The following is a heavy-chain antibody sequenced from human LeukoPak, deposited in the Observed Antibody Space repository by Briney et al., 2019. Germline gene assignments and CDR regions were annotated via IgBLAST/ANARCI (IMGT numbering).Heavy chain of an antibody. D-gene: IGHD3-22*01. V-gene: IGHV4-4*07. Sequence: SETLSLTCTVAGGSISSYYWAWIRQSAGNGLEWIGRIYTSGATYYNPSLNSRVTMSVDTSNNQFSLRLTSVTAADTAVYYCARDAYYYDTGGYYVVDYWGQGTLVTVS. CDR1: GGSISSYY. CDR3: ARDAYYYDTGGYYVVDY. J-gene: IGHJ4*02. CDR2: IYTSGAT.